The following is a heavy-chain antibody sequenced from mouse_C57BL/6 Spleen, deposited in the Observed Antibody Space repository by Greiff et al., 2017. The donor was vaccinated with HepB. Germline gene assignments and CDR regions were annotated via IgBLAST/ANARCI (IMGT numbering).Heavy chain of an antibody. CDR3: TRLGYYGSSYFDY. CDR1: GYTFTDYE. J-gene: IGHJ2*01. Sequence: VQLKESGAELVRPGASVTLSCKASGYTFTDYEMHWVKQTPVHGLEWIGAIDPETGGTAYNQKFKGKAILTADKSSSTAYMELRSLTSEDSAVYYCTRLGYYGSSYFDYWGQGTTLTVSS. CDR2: IDPETGGT. D-gene: IGHD1-1*01. V-gene: IGHV1-15*01.